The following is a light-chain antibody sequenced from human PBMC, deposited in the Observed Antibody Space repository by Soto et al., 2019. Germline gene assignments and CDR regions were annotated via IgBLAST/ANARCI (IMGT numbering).Light chain of an antibody. CDR1: QNLGSGY. CDR3: PDSDSLPTR. CDR2: AAS. Sequence: IVLKNSPGTLALTTSEGATRSCRSSQNLGSGYLAWYQQKPGQAPRILIYAASSRATGIPDRFSGSGSGTDFTLSIIILEPEDFTVYCCPDSDSLPTRFGQGAKVDIK. J-gene: IGKJ1*01. V-gene: IGKV3-20*01.